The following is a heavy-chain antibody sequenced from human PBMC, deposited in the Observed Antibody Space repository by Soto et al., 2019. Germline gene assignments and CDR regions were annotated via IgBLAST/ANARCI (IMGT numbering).Heavy chain of an antibody. CDR1: GYTFSSYR. J-gene: IGHJ4*01. D-gene: IGHD1-26*01. Sequence: EVRLVQSGGGSATPGGSLRLSCSASGYTFSSYRMYWVRQLPGKGLVWVSRIKSDGSGVTYADSVKGRFTTSRDNAKNALYMQLSSMRREDTAVYYCTRVFRAGSMDYWGHGTGVTVSS. CDR3: TRVFRAGSMDY. V-gene: IGHV3-74*01. CDR2: IKSDGSGV.